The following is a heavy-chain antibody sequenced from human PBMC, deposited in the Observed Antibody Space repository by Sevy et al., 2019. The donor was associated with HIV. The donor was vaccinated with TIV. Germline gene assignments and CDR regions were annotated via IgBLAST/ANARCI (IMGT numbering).Heavy chain of an antibody. CDR2: ISGSGGST. D-gene: IGHD6-13*01. CDR1: GFTFSSYA. J-gene: IGHJ4*02. Sequence: GGSLRLSCAASGFTFSSYAMSWVRQAPGKGLEWVSAISGSGGSTYYADSVKGRFTISRDNSKNTLYLQMNSLRAEDTAVYYCAKARAHRKQQLVFDYWGQGTLVTVSS. CDR3: AKARAHRKQQLVFDY. V-gene: IGHV3-23*01.